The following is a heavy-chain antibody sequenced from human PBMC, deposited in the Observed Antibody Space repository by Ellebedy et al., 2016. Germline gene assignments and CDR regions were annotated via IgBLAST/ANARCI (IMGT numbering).Heavy chain of an antibody. CDR2: IYSDGKT. Sequence: GGSLRLSCAASGFSVSADYMSWVLHAPGEGLEWVSAIYSDGKTYYADSVKGRFTISRAHSRTTVYLQMNSLRAEDTAVYYCARQTGISTTVDYWGQGTLVTVSS. CDR1: GFSVSADY. CDR3: ARQTGISTTVDY. D-gene: IGHD5/OR15-5a*01. V-gene: IGHV3-66*04. J-gene: IGHJ4*02.